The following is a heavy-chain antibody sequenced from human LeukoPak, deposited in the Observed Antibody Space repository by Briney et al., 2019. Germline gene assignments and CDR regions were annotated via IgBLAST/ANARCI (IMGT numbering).Heavy chain of an antibody. CDR3: ARAGAYSGYDSYWYFDL. V-gene: IGHV1-18*01. CDR1: GGTFSSYA. D-gene: IGHD5-12*01. J-gene: IGHJ2*01. CDR2: ISAYNGNT. Sequence: ASVKVSCKASGGTFSSYAISWVRQAPGQGLEWMGWISAYNGNTNYAQKLQGRVTMTTDTSTSTAYMELRSLRSDDTAVYYCARAGAYSGYDSYWYFDLWGRGTLVTVSS.